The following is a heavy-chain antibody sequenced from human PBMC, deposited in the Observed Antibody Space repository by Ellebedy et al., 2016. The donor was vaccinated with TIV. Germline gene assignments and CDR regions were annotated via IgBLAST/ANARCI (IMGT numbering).Heavy chain of an antibody. J-gene: IGHJ4*02. D-gene: IGHD3-10*01. CDR3: ARGDFVRSTRYYYGSGSYSPLGY. V-gene: IGHV1-8*01. Sequence: AASVKVSCKASGYTFTSYDINWVRQATGQGLEWMGWMNPNSSNTGYAQKFQGRVTMTRNNSISTAYMELSSLRPEDTAVYYCARGDFVRSTRYYYGSGSYSPLGYWGQGTLVTVSS. CDR2: MNPNSSNT. CDR1: GYTFTSYD.